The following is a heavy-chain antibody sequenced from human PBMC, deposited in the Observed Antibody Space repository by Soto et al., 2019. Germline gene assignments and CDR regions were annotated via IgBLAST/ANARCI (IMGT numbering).Heavy chain of an antibody. CDR3: ARDAWHDFWSGYPTRRVMDV. D-gene: IGHD3-3*01. J-gene: IGHJ6*02. Sequence: GASVKVSCKASGYPFTGYYMHWVRQAPGQGLEWMGWINPNSGGTNYAQKFQGRVTMTRETSISTAYMELSRLRSDDTAVYYCARDAWHDFWSGYPTRRVMDVWGQGTTVTVSS. CDR2: INPNSGGT. CDR1: GYPFTGYY. V-gene: IGHV1-2*02.